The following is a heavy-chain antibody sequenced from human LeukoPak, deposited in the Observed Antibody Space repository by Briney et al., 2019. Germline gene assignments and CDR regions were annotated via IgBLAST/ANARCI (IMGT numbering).Heavy chain of an antibody. J-gene: IGHJ4*02. V-gene: IGHV1-2*02. Sequence: ASVKVSCKASGYTFTGYYMHWVRQAPGQGHEWMGWINPNSGGTNYAQKFQGRVTMTRDTSISTAYMELSRLRSDDTAVYYCARDPLSRYCSGGSCYSPFDYWGQGTLVTVSS. CDR3: ARDPLSRYCSGGSCYSPFDY. CDR2: INPNSGGT. D-gene: IGHD2-15*01. CDR1: GYTFTGYY.